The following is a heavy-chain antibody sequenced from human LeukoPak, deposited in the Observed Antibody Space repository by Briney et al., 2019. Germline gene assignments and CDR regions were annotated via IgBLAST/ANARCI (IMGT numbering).Heavy chain of an antibody. CDR3: ARDAGDHSSGWYYYYYYYMDV. CDR2: ISSSSSYI. D-gene: IGHD6-19*01. V-gene: IGHV3-21*01. J-gene: IGHJ6*03. Sequence: PGGSLRLSCAASGFTFSSYSMNWVRQAPGKGLEWVPSISSSSSYIYYADSVKGRFTISRDNAKNSLYLQMNSLRAEDTAVYYCARDAGDHSSGWYYYYYYYMDVWGKGTTVTVSS. CDR1: GFTFSSYS.